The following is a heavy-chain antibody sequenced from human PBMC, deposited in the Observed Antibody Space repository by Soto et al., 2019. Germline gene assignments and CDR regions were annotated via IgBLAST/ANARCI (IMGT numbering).Heavy chain of an antibody. CDR3: ARQIYDSDTGPNFQYYFDS. V-gene: IGHV5-10-1*01. CDR2: IDPSDSQT. J-gene: IGHJ4*02. Sequence: EEPLKISCKGSGYSFAGYWITWVRQKPGKGLEWMGRIDPSDSQTYYSPSFRGHVTISVTKSITTVFLQWSSLRASDTAMYYCARQIYDSDTGPNFQYYFDSWGQGTPVTVSS. CDR1: GYSFAGYW. D-gene: IGHD3-22*01.